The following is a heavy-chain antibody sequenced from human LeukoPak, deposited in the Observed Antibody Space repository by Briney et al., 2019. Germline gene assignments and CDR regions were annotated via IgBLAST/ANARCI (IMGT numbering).Heavy chain of an antibody. CDR2: IVGDSTIE. J-gene: IGHJ5*02. Sequence: PGGSLRLSCAASGFAFNNDAMTWVRQPPGKGLEWVSTIVGDSTIEYYADSVKGRFTISRDTSKNMVYLQMNSLRPEDSAVYYCVRDRAGRQSWVEFDLWGQGTLVTVSS. CDR1: GFAFNNDA. D-gene: IGHD2-15*01. V-gene: IGHV3-23*01. CDR3: VRDRAGRQSWVEFDL.